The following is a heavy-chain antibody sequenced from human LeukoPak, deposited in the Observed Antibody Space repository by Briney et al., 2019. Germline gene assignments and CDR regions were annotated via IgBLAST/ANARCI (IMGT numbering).Heavy chain of an antibody. CDR1: GFTFDDYG. V-gene: IGHV3-9*03. D-gene: IGHD1-7*01. Sequence: LRLSCAASGFTFDDYGMSWVRQAPGKGLEWVSGISWNSGSIGYADSVKGRFTISRDNAKNSLYLQMNSLRAEDMALYYCAKGLNWNWEYNWFDPWGQGTLVTVSS. CDR3: AKGLNWNWEYNWFDP. J-gene: IGHJ5*02. CDR2: ISWNSGSI.